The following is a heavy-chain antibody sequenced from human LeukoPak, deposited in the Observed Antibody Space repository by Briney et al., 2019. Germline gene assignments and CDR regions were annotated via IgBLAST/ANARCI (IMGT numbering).Heavy chain of an antibody. D-gene: IGHD5-18*01. V-gene: IGHV3-21*01. CDR1: GFTFSSYS. Sequence: GGSLRLSCAASGFTFSSYSMNWVRQAPGKGLEWVSSISSSSSYIYYADSVEGRFTISRDNAKNSLYLQMNSLRAEDTAVYYCARALRGYSYGLYYFDYWGQGTLVTVSS. CDR2: ISSSSSYI. J-gene: IGHJ4*02. CDR3: ARALRGYSYGLYYFDY.